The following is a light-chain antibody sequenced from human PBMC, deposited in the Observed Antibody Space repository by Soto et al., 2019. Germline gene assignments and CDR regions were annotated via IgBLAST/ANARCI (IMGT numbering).Light chain of an antibody. CDR2: SSS. CDR3: QQSYNAPLT. V-gene: IGKV1-39*01. J-gene: IGKJ2*01. CDR1: QTIDTY. Sequence: DIQMTQSPASLSASVGDRVTITCRASQTIDTYLNWFLQKPGKAPDLLIYSSSTLQRGVPSRFSGGGSGTEFTLTISALEPEDFGTCFCQQSYNAPLTFGQGTTLETK.